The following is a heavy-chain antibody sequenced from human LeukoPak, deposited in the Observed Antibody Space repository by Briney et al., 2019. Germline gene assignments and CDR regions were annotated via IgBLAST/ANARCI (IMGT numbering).Heavy chain of an antibody. D-gene: IGHD3-22*01. Sequence: SETLSLTCTVSGGSISSYYWSWIRQPAGKGLEWIGRIYTSGSTNYNPSLKSRVTMSVDTSKNQFSLKLCSVAAADTAVYYCAREEEDYYDSSGYYGDWGQGTLVTVSS. J-gene: IGHJ4*02. CDR3: AREEEDYYDSSGYYGD. CDR1: GGSISSYY. V-gene: IGHV4-4*07. CDR2: IYTSGST.